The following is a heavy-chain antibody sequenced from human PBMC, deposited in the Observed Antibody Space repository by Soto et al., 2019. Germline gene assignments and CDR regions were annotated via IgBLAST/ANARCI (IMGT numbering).Heavy chain of an antibody. J-gene: IGHJ6*02. D-gene: IGHD3-10*01. CDR2: IKSKTDGGTT. CDR1: GFTFSNAW. V-gene: IGHV3-15*07. CDR3: TTGLITMVRGVTNYGMDV. Sequence: EVQLVESGGGLVKPGGSLRLSCAASGFTFSNAWMNWVRQAPGKGLEWAGRIKSKTDGGTTDYAAPVKGRFTISRDDSKNTLYLQMNSLKTEDTAVYYCTTGLITMVRGVTNYGMDVWGQGTTVTVSS.